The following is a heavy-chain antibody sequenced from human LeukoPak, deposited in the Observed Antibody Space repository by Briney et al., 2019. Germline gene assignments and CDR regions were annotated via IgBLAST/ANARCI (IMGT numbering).Heavy chain of an antibody. CDR1: GYTFTSYD. V-gene: IGHV1-8*01. J-gene: IGHJ4*02. Sequence: ASVRVSCKASGYTFTSYDINWVRQATGQGLEWMGWMNPNSGNTGYAQKFQGRVTMTRNTSISTAYMELSSLRSEDTAVYYCARGERHIVVVTAIAYYFDYWGQGTLVTVSS. CDR3: ARGERHIVVVTAIAYYFDY. D-gene: IGHD2-21*02. CDR2: MNPNSGNT.